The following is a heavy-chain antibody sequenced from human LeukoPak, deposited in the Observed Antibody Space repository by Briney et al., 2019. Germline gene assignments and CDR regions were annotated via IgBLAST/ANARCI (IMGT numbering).Heavy chain of an antibody. CDR2: IYYSGST. D-gene: IGHD2-2*02. CDR1: GGSISSGDYY. Sequence: SQTLSLTCTVSGGSISSGDYYWSWIRQPPGKGREWIGYIYYSGSTYYNPSLKSRVTISVDTSKNQFSLKLSSVTAADTAVYYCARAKKEYCSSTSCYKDDYWGQGTLVTVSS. J-gene: IGHJ4*02. V-gene: IGHV4-30-4*08. CDR3: ARAKKEYCSSTSCYKDDY.